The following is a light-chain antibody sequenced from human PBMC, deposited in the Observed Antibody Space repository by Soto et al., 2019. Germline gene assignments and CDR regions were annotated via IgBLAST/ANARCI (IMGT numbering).Light chain of an antibody. CDR2: GAS. V-gene: IGKV3-20*01. J-gene: IGKJ1*01. CDR1: QSVSSSY. CDR3: QQYGSSPWT. Sequence: EIVLTQSPGTLSLSPGERATLSCRASQSVSSSYLAWYQQKPGQAPRPLIYGASIRAIGIPDRFSGSGSGTAFTLTISRLEPEDFAVYYCQQYGSSPWTFGQGTKVEIK.